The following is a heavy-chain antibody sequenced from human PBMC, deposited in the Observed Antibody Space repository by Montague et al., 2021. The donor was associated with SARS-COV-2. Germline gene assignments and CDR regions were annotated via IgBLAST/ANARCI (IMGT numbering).Heavy chain of an antibody. CDR2: ISSTSTSI. J-gene: IGHJ4*02. Sequence: SLRLSCAASGFTFNSYSMNWVRQAPGKGLEWVSSISSTSTSIYYADSVKSRFTISRDNAKNSLYLQMNSLRAEDTAVYYCYSGYDFGYWGQGTLVTVSS. D-gene: IGHD5-12*01. V-gene: IGHV3-21*01. CDR3: YSGYDFGY. CDR1: GFTFNSYS.